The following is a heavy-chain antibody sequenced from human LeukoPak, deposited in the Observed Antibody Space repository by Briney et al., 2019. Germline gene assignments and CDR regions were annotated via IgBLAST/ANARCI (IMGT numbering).Heavy chain of an antibody. CDR1: GFTFSSYG. D-gene: IGHD5-24*01. Sequence: PGGSLRLSCAASGFTFSSYGMHWVRQAPGKGLEWVAVIWYDGSNKYYADSVKGRFTISRDNSKNTLYLQMNSLRAEDTAVYYCARETKEMATILDYWGQGTLVTVSS. J-gene: IGHJ4*02. CDR2: IWYDGSNK. V-gene: IGHV3-30*19. CDR3: ARETKEMATILDY.